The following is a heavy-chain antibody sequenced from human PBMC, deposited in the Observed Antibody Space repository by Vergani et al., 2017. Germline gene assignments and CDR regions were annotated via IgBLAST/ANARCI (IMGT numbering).Heavy chain of an antibody. CDR2: IFKSGDF. J-gene: IGHJ6*03. Sequence: QVQLQQWGAGLLKPSETLSLTCAVYGGSFSGYYWSWNWVRQPAGKGLEWIGRIFKSGDFNYNPSLESRLTMSVDTSKNQFSLKLESLTAADTAVYYCARQKDYYMDVWGKGTTVTVS. CDR3: ARQKDYYMDV. CDR1: GGSFSGYY. V-gene: IGHV4-59*10.